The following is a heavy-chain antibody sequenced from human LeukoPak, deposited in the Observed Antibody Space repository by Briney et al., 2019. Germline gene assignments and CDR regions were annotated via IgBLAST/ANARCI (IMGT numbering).Heavy chain of an antibody. CDR2: INPNSGGT. J-gene: IGHJ4*02. V-gene: IGHV1-2*02. CDR1: GYTFTDYY. CDR3: ARQSSDWYGPDY. Sequence: GASVKVSCKASGYTFTDYYMHWVRQAPGQGLAWMGWINPNSGGTNYAQKFQGRVTLTRDTSISTAYMELSGLRSDDKAVYYCARQSSDWYGPDYWGQGTLVTVSS. D-gene: IGHD6-19*01.